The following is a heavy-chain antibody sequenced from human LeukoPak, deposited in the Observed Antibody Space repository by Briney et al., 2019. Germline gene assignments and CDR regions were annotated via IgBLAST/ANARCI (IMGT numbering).Heavy chain of an antibody. Sequence: PSETLSLTCAVYGGSFSGYYWSWIRQPQGKGLEWIGEINHSGSTNYNPSLKSRVTISVDTSKNQFSLKLSSVTAADTAVYYCARAHCTNGVCSYYFDYWGQGTLVTVSS. CDR1: GGSFSGYY. J-gene: IGHJ4*02. V-gene: IGHV4-34*01. CDR2: INHSGST. CDR3: ARAHCTNGVCSYYFDY. D-gene: IGHD2-8*01.